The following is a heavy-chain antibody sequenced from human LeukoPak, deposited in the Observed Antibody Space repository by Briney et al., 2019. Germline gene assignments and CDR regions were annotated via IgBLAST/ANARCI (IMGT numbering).Heavy chain of an antibody. V-gene: IGHV3-53*01. D-gene: IGHD3-22*01. CDR2: IYSGGAT. Sequence: GGSLRLSCAVSGFTVSTNYMGWVRQAPGKGLEWVSVIYSGGATHYADSVKGRFTISRDNSKNTLYLQMNNLRAEDTAIYYCARGHSSGSPDPFDYWGQGTLVTVSS. J-gene: IGHJ4*02. CDR1: GFTVSTNY. CDR3: ARGHSSGSPDPFDY.